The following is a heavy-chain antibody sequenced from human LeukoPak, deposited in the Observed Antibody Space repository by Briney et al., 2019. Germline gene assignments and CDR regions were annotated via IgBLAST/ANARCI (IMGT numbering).Heavy chain of an antibody. CDR1: GGSISSYY. Sequence: PSETLSLTCTVSGGSISSYYWSWIRQPAGKGLEWIGRIYTSGSTNYNPSLKSRVTMSVDTSKNQFSLKLSSVTAADTAVYYCARDQPERSYYYYYMDVWGKGTTVTVSS. D-gene: IGHD1-14*01. CDR2: IYTSGST. J-gene: IGHJ6*03. CDR3: ARDQPERSYYYYYMDV. V-gene: IGHV4-4*07.